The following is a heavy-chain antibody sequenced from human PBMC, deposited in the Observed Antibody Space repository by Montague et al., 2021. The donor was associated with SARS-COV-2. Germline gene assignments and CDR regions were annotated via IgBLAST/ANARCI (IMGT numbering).Heavy chain of an antibody. J-gene: IGHJ4*02. CDR1: GFTLRSYG. CDR3: ASRPGEPYYYDY. D-gene: IGHD1-14*01. CDR2: ISGSGSST. V-gene: IGHV3-23*01. Sequence: SLRLSCAVSGFTLRSYGMTWVRQAPGKGLEWVSAISGSGSSTYYPDSVKGRFTISRDRSRNTLYLQMNSLRVEDTAVYYCASRPGEPYYYDYWSPGALVTVSS.